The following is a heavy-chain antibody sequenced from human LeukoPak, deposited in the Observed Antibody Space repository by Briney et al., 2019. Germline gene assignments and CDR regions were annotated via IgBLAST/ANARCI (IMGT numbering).Heavy chain of an antibody. CDR2: INPSGGST. CDR3: ARVGSHGIVVGY. J-gene: IGHJ4*02. D-gene: IGHD2-2*01. V-gene: IGHV1-46*01. Sequence: GASVKVSCKASGYTFTSYYMHWVRQAPGQGLEWMGIINPSGGSTSYAQKFQGRVTMTRDTSTSTVYMELSSLRSEDTPVYYCARVGSHGIVVGYWGQGTLVTVSS. CDR1: GYTFTSYY.